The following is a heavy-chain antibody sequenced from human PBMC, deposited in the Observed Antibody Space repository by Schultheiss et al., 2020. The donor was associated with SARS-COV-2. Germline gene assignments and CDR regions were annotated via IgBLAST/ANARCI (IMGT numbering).Heavy chain of an antibody. CDR2: ISGYNGHT. CDR1: GYSFTGYY. CDR3: ARAGWELLAGYYYGMDV. J-gene: IGHJ6*02. Sequence: ASVKVSCKASGYSFTGYYMHWVRQAPGQGLEWMGWISGYNGHTEYAQKLQGRVTMTTDTSTSTAYMELRSLRSDDTAVYYCARAGWELLAGYYYGMDVWGQGTTVTVSS. V-gene: IGHV1-18*04. D-gene: IGHD1-26*01.